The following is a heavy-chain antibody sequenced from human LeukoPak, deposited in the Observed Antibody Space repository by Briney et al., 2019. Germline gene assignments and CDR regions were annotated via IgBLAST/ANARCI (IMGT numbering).Heavy chain of an antibody. J-gene: IGHJ5*02. CDR1: GGTINNFA. D-gene: IGHD6-6*01. Sequence: SVQVSCKVAGGTINNFAISWVRQAPGQGLEWMGGLSPVLATYAQKFQGRVTITADESTDTVYMELGSLTSEDTATYFCARDREISARPGGWFDPWGQGTLVTVSS. CDR2: LSPVLA. CDR3: ARDREISARPGGWFDP. V-gene: IGHV1-69*13.